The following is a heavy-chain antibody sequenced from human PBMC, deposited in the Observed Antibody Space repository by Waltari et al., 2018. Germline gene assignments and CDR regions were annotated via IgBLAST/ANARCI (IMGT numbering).Heavy chain of an antibody. CDR1: GGSISSSTLF. J-gene: IGHJ5*02. CDR2: ISDSGTT. CDR3: ATHPPSQLGVVLNWFDP. V-gene: IGHV4-39*01. Sequence: QLQLQESGPGLVKPSETLSLTCTVSGGSISSSTLFWGWIRQPLGRGLEWIGSISDSGTTYYNPSLKSRVTISVDTSKNQFSLKVNSVTAADTAVYYCATHPPSQLGVVLNWFDPWGQGILVTVSS. D-gene: IGHD3-16*01.